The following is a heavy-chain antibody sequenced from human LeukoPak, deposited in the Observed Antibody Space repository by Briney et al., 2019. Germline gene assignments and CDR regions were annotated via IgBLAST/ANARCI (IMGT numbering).Heavy chain of an antibody. V-gene: IGHV1-2*02. Sequence: GASVKVSCKASGFTFSDYYMHWVRQAPGQGLEWMGWLNPKTGGTNYAQKFQGRVTMTRDTSITTAYMELSRLTSDDTALYYCARDSEFGVRGVYYYGMDVWGQGTTVTVSS. CDR2: LNPKTGGT. J-gene: IGHJ6*02. D-gene: IGHD3-10*01. CDR3: ARDSEFGVRGVYYYGMDV. CDR1: GFTFSDYY.